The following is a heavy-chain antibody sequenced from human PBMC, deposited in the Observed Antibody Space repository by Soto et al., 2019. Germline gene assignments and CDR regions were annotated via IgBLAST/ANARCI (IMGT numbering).Heavy chain of an antibody. CDR1: GFTFTNAW. Sequence: TGGSLRLSCAASGFTFTNAWMSWVRQAPGKGLEWVGRIKSKTDGGTTDYAAPVKGRFTISRDDSKNTLYLQMNSLKTEDTAVYYCTTARGTYGAEYFQHWGQGXLVTVS. V-gene: IGHV3-15*01. D-gene: IGHD4-17*01. CDR3: TTARGTYGAEYFQH. CDR2: IKSKTDGGTT. J-gene: IGHJ1*01.